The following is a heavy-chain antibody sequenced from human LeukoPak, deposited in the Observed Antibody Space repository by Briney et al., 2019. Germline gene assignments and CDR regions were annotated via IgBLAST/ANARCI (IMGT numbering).Heavy chain of an antibody. CDR1: GYTFTGYH. Sequence: ASVKVSCKASGYTFTGYHMHWVRQAPGQGLEWMGRINPNSGDTNYAQNFQGRVTMTRDTSISTAYMELSSLRSEDTAVYYCARDSNPQGSSVMGGYNLWGQGTLVTVSS. V-gene: IGHV1-2*06. J-gene: IGHJ5*02. CDR3: ARDSNPQGSSVMGGYNL. CDR2: INPNSGDT. D-gene: IGHD5-12*01.